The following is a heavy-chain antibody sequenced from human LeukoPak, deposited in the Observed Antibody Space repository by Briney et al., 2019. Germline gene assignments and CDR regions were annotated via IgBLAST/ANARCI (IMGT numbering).Heavy chain of an antibody. V-gene: IGHV4-59*01. CDR1: GGSISSYY. D-gene: IGHD2-8*01. CDR3: ARDRGPGYADY. CDR2: IYYSGST. J-gene: IGHJ4*02. Sequence: SETLSLTCTVSGGSISSYYWSWIRQPPGKGQEWIGYIYYSGSTNYNPSLKSRVTISVDTSKNQFSLKLSSVTAADTAVYYCARDRGPGYADYWGQGTLVTVSS.